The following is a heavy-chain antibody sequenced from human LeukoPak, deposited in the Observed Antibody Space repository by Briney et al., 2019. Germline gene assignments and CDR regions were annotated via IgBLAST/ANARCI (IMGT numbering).Heavy chain of an antibody. D-gene: IGHD3-10*02. Sequence: GGSLRLSCAASGFTFSSYWMSWVRQAPGKGLEWAANIKQDGSEKYYVDSVQGRFTISRDNAKNALDLQMNSLRAEDTAVYYCAELGITMIGGVWGRRTTVTISS. CDR1: GFTFSSYW. J-gene: IGHJ6*04. CDR3: AELGITMIGGV. V-gene: IGHV3-7*01. CDR2: IKQDGSEK.